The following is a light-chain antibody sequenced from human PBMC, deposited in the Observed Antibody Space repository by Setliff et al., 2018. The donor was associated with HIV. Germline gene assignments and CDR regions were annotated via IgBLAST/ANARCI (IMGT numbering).Light chain of an antibody. CDR3: AAWDDSLNGYV. CDR2: SNN. V-gene: IGLV1-44*01. CDR1: SSNIGSNT. J-gene: IGLJ1*01. Sequence: QSALTQPPSVSGTPGQWVTISCSGSSSNIGSNTVNWYQQLPGTAPKLLIYSNNRRPSGVPDRLFGSKSGTSASLAISGLQSGDEADYYCAAWDDSLNGYVFGTGTKVTVL.